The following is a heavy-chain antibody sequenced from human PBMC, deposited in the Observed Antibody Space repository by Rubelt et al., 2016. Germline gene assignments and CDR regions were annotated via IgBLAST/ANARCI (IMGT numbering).Heavy chain of an antibody. CDR2: IYSDDNT. CDR1: GFTVSSNY. Sequence: EVQLVESGGGLIQPGGSLRLSCAASGFTVSSNYMNWVRQAPGKGLEWVSVIYSDDNTYYADSVKGRFTISRDNSKNTLYVQMNSLRADDTAVYYCALVGEGIGYWGQGTLVTVSS. CDR3: ALVGEGIGY. D-gene: IGHD3-10*01. J-gene: IGHJ4*02. V-gene: IGHV3-53*01.